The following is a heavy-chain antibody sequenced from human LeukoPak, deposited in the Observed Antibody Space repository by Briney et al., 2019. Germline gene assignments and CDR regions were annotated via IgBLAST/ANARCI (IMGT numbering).Heavy chain of an antibody. CDR3: ARVKTNPSFYFDY. D-gene: IGHD3-10*01. CDR1: GGSISSYY. J-gene: IGHJ4*02. Sequence: PSETLPLTCTVSGGSISSYYWSWIRQPPGKGLEWIGYIYYSGSTYYNPSLKSRVTISVDTSKNQFSLKLSSVTAADTAVYYCARVKTNPSFYFDYWGQGTLVTVSS. CDR2: IYYSGST. V-gene: IGHV4-59*04.